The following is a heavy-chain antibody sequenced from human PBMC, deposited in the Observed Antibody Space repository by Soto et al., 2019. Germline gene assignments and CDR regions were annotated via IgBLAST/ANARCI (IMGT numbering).Heavy chain of an antibody. CDR3: ASRIVLVPAATHYYYGMDV. CDR1: GGSISSGDYY. J-gene: IGHJ6*02. D-gene: IGHD2-2*01. Sequence: PSETLSLTCTVSGGSISSGDYYWSWIRQPPGKGLEWIGYIYYSGSTYYNPSLKSRVTISVDTSKNQFSLKLSSVTAADTAVYYCASRIVLVPAATHYYYGMDVWGQGTTVTVS. CDR2: IYYSGST. V-gene: IGHV4-30-4*01.